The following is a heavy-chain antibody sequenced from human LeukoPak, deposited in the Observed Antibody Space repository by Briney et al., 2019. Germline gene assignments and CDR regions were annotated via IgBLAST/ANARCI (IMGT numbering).Heavy chain of an antibody. D-gene: IGHD5-12*01. CDR1: GYTFTSYA. CDR3: ARDHNIVAPFDY. V-gene: IGHV1-3*01. CDR2: INAGNGNT. J-gene: IGHJ4*02. Sequence: ASVKVSCKASGYTFTSYAMHWVRQAPGQRLEWMGWINAGNGNTKYSQKFQGRVTTTRDTSASTAYMELGSLRSEDTAVYYCARDHNIVAPFDYWGQGTLVTVSS.